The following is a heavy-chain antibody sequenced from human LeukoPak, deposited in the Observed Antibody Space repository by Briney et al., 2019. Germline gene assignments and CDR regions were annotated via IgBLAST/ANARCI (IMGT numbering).Heavy chain of an antibody. CDR3: ARMAAMVTLDY. CDR2: INHSGST. J-gene: IGHJ4*02. CDR1: GGSFSGYY. Sequence: SETLSLTCAVYGGSFSGYYWSWIRQPPGKGLEWIGEINHSGSTNYNPSLKSRVTISVDTSKNQCSLKVRSVTAADTAVYYCARMAAMVTLDYWGQGTLVTVSS. V-gene: IGHV4-34*01. D-gene: IGHD5-18*01.